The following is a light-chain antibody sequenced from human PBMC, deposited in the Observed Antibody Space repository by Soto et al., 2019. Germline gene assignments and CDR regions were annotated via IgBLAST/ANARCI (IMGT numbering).Light chain of an antibody. V-gene: IGKV3-15*01. J-gene: IGKJ3*01. CDR2: GAS. Sequence: EIAMTQSPATLSVSPGERATLSCRASQSVSSNLAWYQQKPGQAPRLLIYGASTRATGIPARFSGSGSGTDFTLTISSLQSADFAVYYCQQYNNWPFTFGPGTKVDIK. CDR1: QSVSSN. CDR3: QQYNNWPFT.